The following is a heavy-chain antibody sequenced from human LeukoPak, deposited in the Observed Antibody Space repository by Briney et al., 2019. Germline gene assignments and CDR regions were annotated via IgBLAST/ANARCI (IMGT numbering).Heavy chain of an antibody. CDR2: INSDGSST. V-gene: IGHV3-74*01. CDR3: ARVPISLYYYDSSGLDAFDI. D-gene: IGHD3-22*01. J-gene: IGHJ3*02. Sequence: GGSLRLSCAASGFTFSSYAMSWVRQAPGKGLVWVSRINSDGSSTSYADSVKGRFTISRDNAKNTLYLQMNSLRAEDTAVYYCARVPISLYYYDSSGLDAFDIWGQGTMVTVSS. CDR1: GFTFSSYA.